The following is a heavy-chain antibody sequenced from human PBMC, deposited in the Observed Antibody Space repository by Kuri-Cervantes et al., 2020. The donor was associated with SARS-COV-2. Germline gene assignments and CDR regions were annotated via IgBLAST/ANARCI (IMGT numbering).Heavy chain of an antibody. V-gene: IGHV1-58*02. CDR2: IVVGSGNT. CDR1: GFTFTSSA. CDR3: ARKYSNYPLDYYYYGMDV. Sequence: SVKVSCKASGFTFTSSAMQWVRQARGQRLEWIGWIVVGSGNTNYAQKFQERVTITRDMSTSTAYMELSSLRSEDTAVYYCARKYSNYPLDYYYYGMDVWGQGTTVTCYS. J-gene: IGHJ6*01. D-gene: IGHD4-11*01.